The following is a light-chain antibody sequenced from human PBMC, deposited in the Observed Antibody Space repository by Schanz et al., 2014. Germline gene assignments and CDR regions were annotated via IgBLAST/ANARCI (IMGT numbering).Light chain of an antibody. CDR1: SSDVGTSNL. CDR2: DVI. V-gene: IGLV2-14*02. J-gene: IGLJ3*02. Sequence: SALTQPASVSGSPGQSITISCTGTSSDVGTSNLLSWYQQYPGKAPKLLIYDVIKRPSGVPDRFSGSKSGTSASLAITGLQAEDEADYYCQSYDSSLSGLFWVFGGGTKLTVL. CDR3: QSYDSSLSGLFWV.